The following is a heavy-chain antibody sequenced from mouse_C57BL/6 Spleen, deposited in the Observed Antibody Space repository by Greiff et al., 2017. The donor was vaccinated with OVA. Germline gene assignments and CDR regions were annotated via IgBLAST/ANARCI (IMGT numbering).Heavy chain of an antibody. D-gene: IGHD1-3*01. J-gene: IGHJ4*01. V-gene: IGHV5-17*01. CDR1: GFTFSDYG. CDR2: ISSGSSTI. Sequence: EVQLVESGGGLVKPGGSLKLSCAASGFTFSDYGMHWVRQAPEKGLEWVAYISSGSSTIYYADTVKGRFTISRDNAKNTLFLQMTSLRSEDTAMYYCARRTSKHRDYAMDYWGQGTSVTVSS. CDR3: ARRTSKHRDYAMDY.